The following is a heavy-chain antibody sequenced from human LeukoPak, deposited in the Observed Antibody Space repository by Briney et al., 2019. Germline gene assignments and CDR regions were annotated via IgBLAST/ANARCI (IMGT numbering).Heavy chain of an antibody. CDR1: GFSFSSYS. CDR2: ISSSSSYI. J-gene: IGHJ3*02. V-gene: IGHV3-21*01. D-gene: IGHD4-11*01. CDR3: ARVRYYSNYVEVKFDAFDI. Sequence: GGSLRLSCAASGFSFSSYSMNWVRQAPGKGLEWVASISSSSSYIYYADSVKGRFTISRDNAKNSLYLQMNSLRAEDTAVYYCARVRYYSNYVEVKFDAFDIWGQGTMVTVSS.